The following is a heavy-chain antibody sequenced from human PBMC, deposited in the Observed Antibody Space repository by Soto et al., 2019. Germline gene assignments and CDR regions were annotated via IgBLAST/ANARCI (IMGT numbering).Heavy chain of an antibody. CDR2: INPNSGGT. J-gene: IGHJ6*02. CDR1: VYTFTGYY. CDR3: ARDRSSYKRYYYYGMDV. Sequence: SVKVSCKSSVYTFTGYYMHWVRQAPGQGLEWMGWINPNSGGTNYAQKFQGRVTMTRDTSISTAYMELSRLRSDDTAVYYCARDRSSYKRYYYYGMDVWGQGTTVTVSS. V-gene: IGHV1-2*02. D-gene: IGHD6-13*01.